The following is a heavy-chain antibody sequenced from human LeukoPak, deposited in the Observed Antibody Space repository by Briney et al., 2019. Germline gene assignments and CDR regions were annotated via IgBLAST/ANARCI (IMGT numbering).Heavy chain of an antibody. CDR3: ASAFWSGFRFDY. V-gene: IGHV4-59*01. J-gene: IGHJ4*02. CDR2: IYYSGST. Sequence: SETLSLTCTVSGGSISSYYWNWIRQPPGKGLEWIGYIYYSGSTNYNPSLKSRITMSVDTSKNQFSLKLSSVTAADTAVYYCASAFWSGFRFDYWGQGTLVTVSS. D-gene: IGHD3-3*01. CDR1: GGSISSYY.